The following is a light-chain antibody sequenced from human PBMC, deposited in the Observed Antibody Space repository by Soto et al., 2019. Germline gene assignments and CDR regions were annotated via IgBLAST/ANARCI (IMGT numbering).Light chain of an antibody. CDR3: QQYKNWPLST. Sequence: EILMTQSPATLSVSPGERVTLSCRASQGVSGNLAWYQKKPGQAPRLIVYDASTRASGLPARFSGSGSGTEFTLTISGLHSEDFAVYYCQQYKNWPLSTFGQGTKVEIK. V-gene: IGKV3-15*01. J-gene: IGKJ1*01. CDR2: DAS. CDR1: QGVSGN.